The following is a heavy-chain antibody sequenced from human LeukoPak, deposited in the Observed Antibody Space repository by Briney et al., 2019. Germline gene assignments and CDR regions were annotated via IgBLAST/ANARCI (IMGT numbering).Heavy chain of an antibody. CDR1: GGSFSGYY. CDR2: INHSGST. V-gene: IGHV4-34*01. Sequence: RASETLSLTCAVYGGSFSGYYWSWIRQPPGKGLEWIGEINHSGSTNYNPSLKSRVTISVDTSKNQFSLKLSSVTAADTAVYYCARGPRWKGLDYWGQGTLVTVSS. D-gene: IGHD1-1*01. J-gene: IGHJ4*02. CDR3: ARGPRWKGLDY.